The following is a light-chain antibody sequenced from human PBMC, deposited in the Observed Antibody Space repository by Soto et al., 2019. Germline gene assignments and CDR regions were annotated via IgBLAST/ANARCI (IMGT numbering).Light chain of an antibody. CDR2: EVT. V-gene: IGLV2-14*01. CDR3: SSYTSTSTLYV. J-gene: IGLJ1*01. CDR1: SSDVGGYNY. Sequence: QSALTQPASVSGSPGQSITISCTGTSSDVGGYNYVSWYQQHPDKAPKLMIYEVTNRPSGVSFRFSGSKSGNTASLTISGLQPEDEADYYCSSYTSTSTLYVFGTGTKLTVL.